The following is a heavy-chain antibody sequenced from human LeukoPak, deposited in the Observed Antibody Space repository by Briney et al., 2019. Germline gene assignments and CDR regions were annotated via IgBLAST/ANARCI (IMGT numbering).Heavy chain of an antibody. Sequence: GGSLRLPCAASGFTFSSYAMSWVRQAPGKGLEWVSGISHGGGSTYYADSVKGRFTISRDNAKNTAYLQMNSLRAEDTAVYYCVKGSGMGVWGQGTTVTVSS. CDR1: GFTFSSYA. CDR2: ISHGGGST. J-gene: IGHJ6*02. CDR3: VKGSGMGV. V-gene: IGHV3-23*01. D-gene: IGHD3-10*01.